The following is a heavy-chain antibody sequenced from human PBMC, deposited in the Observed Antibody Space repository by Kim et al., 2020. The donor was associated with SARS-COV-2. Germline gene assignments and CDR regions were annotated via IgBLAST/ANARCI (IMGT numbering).Heavy chain of an antibody. CDR2: ISYDGSNK. CDR1: GFTFSSYA. V-gene: IGHV3-30-3*01. Sequence: GGSLRLSCAASGFTFSSYAMHWVRQAPGKGLEWVAVISYDGSNKYYADSVKGRFTISRDNSKNTLYLQMNSLRAGDTAVYYCARGGSITGTKGADAFDI. D-gene: IGHD1-7*01. J-gene: IGHJ3*02. CDR3: ARGGSITGTKGADAFDI.